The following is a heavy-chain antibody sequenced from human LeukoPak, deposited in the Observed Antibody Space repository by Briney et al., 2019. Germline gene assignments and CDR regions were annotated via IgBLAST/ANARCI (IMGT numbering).Heavy chain of an antibody. Sequence: GESLKISCKGSGYSFTSYWIGWVRQMPGKGLEWMGIIYPGDSDTRYSPSFQGQVTISADKSISTAYLQWSSLKASDTAMYYCARLHYYGSGSYYFSPFDYWGQGTLVTVSS. CDR1: GYSFTSYW. V-gene: IGHV5-51*01. J-gene: IGHJ4*02. CDR3: ARLHYYGSGSYYFSPFDY. CDR2: IYPGDSDT. D-gene: IGHD3-10*01.